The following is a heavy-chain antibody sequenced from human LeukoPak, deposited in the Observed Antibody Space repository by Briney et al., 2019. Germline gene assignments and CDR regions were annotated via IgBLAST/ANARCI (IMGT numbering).Heavy chain of an antibody. Sequence: GGPLRLSCAASGFTFSSYWMTWVRQAPGKGLEWVANIKQDGSEKYYVDSVKGRFTISRDNAKNSLYLQMNSLRAEDTAVYYCARDPTYYDSSGYYSLWGQGTMVTVSS. D-gene: IGHD3-22*01. CDR2: IKQDGSEK. J-gene: IGHJ3*01. CDR1: GFTFSSYW. CDR3: ARDPTYYDSSGYYSL. V-gene: IGHV3-7*01.